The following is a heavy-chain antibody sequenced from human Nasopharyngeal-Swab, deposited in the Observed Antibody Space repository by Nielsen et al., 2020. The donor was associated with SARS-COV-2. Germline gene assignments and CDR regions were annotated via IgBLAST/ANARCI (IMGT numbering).Heavy chain of an antibody. CDR2: IIPIFGTA. Sequence: SVKVSCKASGYTFTGYYMHWVRQAPGQGLEWMGGIIPIFGTANYAQKFQGRVTITADESTSTAYMELSSLRSEDTAVYYCASVRGDILTGSYYYYYMDVWGKGTTVTVSS. V-gene: IGHV1-69*13. J-gene: IGHJ6*03. CDR3: ASVRGDILTGSYYYYYMDV. D-gene: IGHD3-9*01. CDR1: GYTFTGYY.